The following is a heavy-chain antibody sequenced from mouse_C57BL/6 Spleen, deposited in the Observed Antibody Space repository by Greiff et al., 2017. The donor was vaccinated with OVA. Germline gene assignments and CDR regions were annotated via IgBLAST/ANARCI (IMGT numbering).Heavy chain of an antibody. V-gene: IGHV1-81*01. CDR3: ARSHFITTVVPYFGY. Sequence: QVQLQQSGAELARPGASVKLSCKASGYTFTSYGISWVKQRTGQGLDWIGEISPRSGNTYYNEKFKGKATLTADKSSSTAYMELRSLTSEDSAVYFCARSHFITTVVPYFGYWGQGTTLTVSS. CDR2: ISPRSGNT. D-gene: IGHD1-1*01. J-gene: IGHJ2*01. CDR1: GYTFTSYG.